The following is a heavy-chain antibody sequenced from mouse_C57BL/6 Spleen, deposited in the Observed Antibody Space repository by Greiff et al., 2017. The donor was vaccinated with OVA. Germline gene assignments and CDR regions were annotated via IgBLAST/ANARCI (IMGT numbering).Heavy chain of an antibody. V-gene: IGHV2-2*01. CDR1: GFSLTSYG. J-gene: IGHJ4*01. CDR3: ARNDYYVGAMDD. D-gene: IGHD1-1*01. Sequence: QVQLQQSGPGLVQPSQSLSITCTASGFSLTSYGVHWVRQSPGKGLEWLGVICRGGGTAYNAAIMSRLSIGKDNSKSQVFFKMNSLQADDTAIYYCARNDYYVGAMDDWGQGTSVTVSS. CDR2: ICRGGGT.